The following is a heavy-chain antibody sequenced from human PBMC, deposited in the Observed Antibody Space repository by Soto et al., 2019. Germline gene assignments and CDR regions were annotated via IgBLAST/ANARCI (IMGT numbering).Heavy chain of an antibody. CDR1: GFSLSSYW. D-gene: IGHD3-3*01. J-gene: IGHJ4*02. Sequence: EVQLVESGGGLVQPGGSLRLSCAASGFSLSSYWMSWVRQAPGKGLEWVANMNQDGSESDYVGSVKGRFTFTRDNAKNSLYLQMNSLRAEDTAVYYCARLWTSAGRRDLACWGQGTLVTVSS. CDR2: MNQDGSES. V-gene: IGHV3-7*01. CDR3: ARLWTSAGRRDLAC.